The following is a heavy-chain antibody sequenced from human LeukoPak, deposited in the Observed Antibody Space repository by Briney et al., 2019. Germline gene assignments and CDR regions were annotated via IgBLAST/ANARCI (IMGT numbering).Heavy chain of an antibody. J-gene: IGHJ6*02. CDR1: GFTFSSYW. CDR2: INSDGSST. V-gene: IGHV3-74*01. D-gene: IGHD4-17*01. Sequence: GGSLRLSCAASGFTFSSYWMHWVRQAPGKGLVWVSRINSDGSSTSYADSVKGRFTISRDNAKNTLYLQMNSLRAEDTAVYYCASGDCGDYYYYGMDVWGQGTTVTVSS. CDR3: ASGDCGDYYYYGMDV.